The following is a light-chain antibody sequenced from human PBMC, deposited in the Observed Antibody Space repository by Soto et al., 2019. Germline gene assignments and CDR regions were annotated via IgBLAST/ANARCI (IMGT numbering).Light chain of an antibody. V-gene: IGLV2-14*01. Sequence: SALTHLAPGFGPPGQSITISCTGTTSDVGNYIFVSWYRQHPGKAPKLMIYDINNRPSGVSNRFSGSKSGNTASLTISGLQAEDEADYYCVSYTTSASYVFGTGTKVTVL. CDR2: DIN. CDR1: TSDVGNYIF. J-gene: IGLJ1*01. CDR3: VSYTTSASYV.